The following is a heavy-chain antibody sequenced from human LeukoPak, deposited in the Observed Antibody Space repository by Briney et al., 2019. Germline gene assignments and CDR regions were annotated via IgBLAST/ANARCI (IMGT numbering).Heavy chain of an antibody. CDR1: GGSISSGDHY. Sequence: PSETLSLTCFVSGGSISSGDHYWSWIRQPPGKGLEWIGHIHYSGSTYYNPSLKSRLTISADTSKNQFSLNLRSVTAADTAVYYCAGDTVHRVAAVEGSYWGQGTLVTVSS. J-gene: IGHJ4*02. CDR2: IHYSGST. V-gene: IGHV4-30-4*01. D-gene: IGHD6-13*01. CDR3: AGDTVHRVAAVEGSY.